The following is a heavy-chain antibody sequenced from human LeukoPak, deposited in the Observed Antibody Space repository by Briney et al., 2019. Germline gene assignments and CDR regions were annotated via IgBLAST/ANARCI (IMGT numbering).Heavy chain of an antibody. J-gene: IGHJ5*02. CDR1: GFTFSSYA. D-gene: IGHD3-10*01. CDR2: ISGSGGST. V-gene: IGHV3-23*01. CDR3: ASMVRGDNWFDP. Sequence: GSLRLSCAASGFTFSSYAMNWVRQAPGKGLEWVSAISGSGGSTYYADSVKGRFTISRDNSKNTLYLQMNSLRAEDTAVYYCASMVRGDNWFDPWGQGTLVTVSS.